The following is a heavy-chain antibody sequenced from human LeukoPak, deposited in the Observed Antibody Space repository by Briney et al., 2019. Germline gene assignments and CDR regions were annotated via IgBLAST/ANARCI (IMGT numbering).Heavy chain of an antibody. Sequence: GGSLRLSCAASGFTFSSYAMSWVRQAPGKGLEWVSAISGSGGSTYYADSVKGRLTISRDNSKNTLYLQMNSLRAEDTAVYYCAKDFILYSSSFDAFDIWGQGTMVTVSS. CDR1: GFTFSSYA. CDR2: ISGSGGST. CDR3: AKDFILYSSSFDAFDI. J-gene: IGHJ3*02. V-gene: IGHV3-23*01. D-gene: IGHD6-6*01.